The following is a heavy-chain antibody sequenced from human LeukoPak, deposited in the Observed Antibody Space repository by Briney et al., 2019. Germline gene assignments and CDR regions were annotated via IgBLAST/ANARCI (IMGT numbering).Heavy chain of an antibody. J-gene: IGHJ4*02. V-gene: IGHV3-23*01. D-gene: IGHD4-17*01. Sequence: GGSLRLSCAASGFTFSSYAMSWVRQAPGKGLDWVSSISDSGGSTYYADSMEGRFTISRDNSKNTLYLQMNSLRAEDTAVYYCAKGQDGFFDYWGQGTLVTVSS. CDR3: AKGQDGFFDY. CDR2: ISDSGGST. CDR1: GFTFSSYA.